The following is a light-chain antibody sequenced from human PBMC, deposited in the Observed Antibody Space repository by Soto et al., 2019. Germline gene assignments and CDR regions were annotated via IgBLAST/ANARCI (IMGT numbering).Light chain of an antibody. CDR2: SNN. CDR1: SSNIGSDT. J-gene: IGLJ2*01. Sequence: QSVLTQPPSASGTPGQRVTISCSGSSSNIGSDTVKWYQHLPGAAPKLLIYSNNQRPSGVPDRFSGSKSGTSASLAISGRQYEDEDDYYCAAWDDSMNGPVFGGGTKLTVL. CDR3: AAWDDSMNGPV. V-gene: IGLV1-44*01.